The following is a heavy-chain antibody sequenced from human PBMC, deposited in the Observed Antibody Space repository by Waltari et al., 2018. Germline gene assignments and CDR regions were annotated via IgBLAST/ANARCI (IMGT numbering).Heavy chain of an antibody. CDR3: ARDDHCDF. CDR2: INPNSGRT. CDR1: RSKFTGFY. V-gene: IGHV1-2*02. Sequence: QVQLVQSGAAVQKPGASVRVSCKASRSKFTGFYMHWLRQAPGQGLEWMGWINPNSGRTRYAQKFEDRVIMSRDTSTSTAFMELTGLRPDDTAVYYCARDDHCDFWGQGTLVTVSS. J-gene: IGHJ4*02.